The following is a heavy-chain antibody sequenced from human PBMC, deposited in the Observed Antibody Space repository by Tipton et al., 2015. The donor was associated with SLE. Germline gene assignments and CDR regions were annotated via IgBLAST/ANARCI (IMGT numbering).Heavy chain of an antibody. Sequence: TLSLTCAVSGASITSSDWWSWVRQPPGKGLEYIGEIHHRGSTNYKSSLRGRATISVDKSKNQFSLKLTSVTAVDTAVYYCARWIPLTGINVWGQGATVTVSS. V-gene: IGHV4-4*02. J-gene: IGHJ6*02. CDR3: ARWIPLTGINV. CDR1: GASITSSDW. CDR2: IHHRGST. D-gene: IGHD5-18*01.